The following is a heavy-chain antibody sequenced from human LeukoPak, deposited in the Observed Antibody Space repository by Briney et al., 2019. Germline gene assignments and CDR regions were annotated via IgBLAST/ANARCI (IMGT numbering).Heavy chain of an antibody. J-gene: IGHJ6*02. CDR1: GGSISSYY. CDR2: IYYSEST. Sequence: SETLSLTCTVSGGSISSYYWSWIRQPPGKGLEWIGYIYYSESTNYNPSLKSRVTISVDTSKNQFSLKLSSVTAADTAVYYCARAVRLANWNYVYYYGMDVWGQGTTVTVSS. V-gene: IGHV4-59*01. CDR3: ARAVRLANWNYVYYYGMDV. D-gene: IGHD1-7*01.